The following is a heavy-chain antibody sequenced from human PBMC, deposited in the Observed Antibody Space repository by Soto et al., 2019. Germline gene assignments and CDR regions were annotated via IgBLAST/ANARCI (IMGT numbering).Heavy chain of an antibody. Sequence: DVHLLEYGGGLVQPGGSLRLSCVASGFTLSDYDMGWVRQAPGKGLEWVSLIRGDGGATYYASSLEGRLTISRDTSENTLYLQMNSLRVEHTALYYCAKDRRGGEYPAFDLWGQGTVVTVSS. CDR1: GFTLSDYD. V-gene: IGHV3-23*01. CDR3: AKDRRGGEYPAFDL. J-gene: IGHJ3*01. D-gene: IGHD2-21*01. CDR2: IRGDGGAT.